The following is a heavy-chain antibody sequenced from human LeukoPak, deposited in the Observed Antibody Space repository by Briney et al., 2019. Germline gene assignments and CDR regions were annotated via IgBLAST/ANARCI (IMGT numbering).Heavy chain of an antibody. D-gene: IGHD3-10*01. CDR3: ARGQTKNYYGSGSYLRGPYYFDY. V-gene: IGHV4-34*01. CDR2: INHSGST. J-gene: IGHJ4*02. Sequence: SETLSLTCTVSGGSMNNYYWNWIRQPPGKGLEWIGEINHSGSTNYNPSLKGRVTISVDTSKNQFSLKLSSVTAADTAVYYCARGQTKNYYGSGSYLRGPYYFDYWGQGTLVTVSS. CDR1: GGSMNNYY.